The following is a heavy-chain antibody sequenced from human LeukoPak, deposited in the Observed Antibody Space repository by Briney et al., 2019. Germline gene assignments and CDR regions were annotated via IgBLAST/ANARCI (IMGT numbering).Heavy chain of an antibody. CDR1: GFTFSNYW. CDR3: VRGYCAVTSCYFSSSYNWFDP. D-gene: IGHD2-2*01. V-gene: IGHV3-74*01. Sequence: PGGSLRLSCAASGFTFSNYWMQWVRQTPGKGLVWVSRILSDGSSANYADSVKGRFTISRDNAKNTLYLQMNSLRAEDTAVYYCVRGYCAVTSCYFSSSYNWFDPWGQGTLVTVSS. J-gene: IGHJ5*02. CDR2: ILSDGSSA.